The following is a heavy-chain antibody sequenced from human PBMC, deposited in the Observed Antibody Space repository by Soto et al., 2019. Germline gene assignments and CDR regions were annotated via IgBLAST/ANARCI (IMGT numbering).Heavy chain of an antibody. J-gene: IGHJ4*02. D-gene: IGHD2-2*01. CDR2: IYHSGST. V-gene: IGHV4-31*03. CDR1: GGSISSPNFY. CDR3: ARVTIGYCSSTRCDPNYFDS. Sequence: SETLSLTCTVSGGSISSPNFYWSWIRQHPGKGLEWIGHIYHSGSTYYNPSLKSRVTISIDTSKKQFSLKLSSVTAADTAVYYCARVTIGYCSSTRCDPNYFDSWGQGALVTVSS.